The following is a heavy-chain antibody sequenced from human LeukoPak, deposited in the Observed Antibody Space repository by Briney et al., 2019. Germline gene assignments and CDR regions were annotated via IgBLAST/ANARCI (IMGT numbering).Heavy chain of an antibody. CDR3: ARHVRYSSTSAKAYYYYMDV. CDR2: IYYSGST. D-gene: IGHD6-13*01. CDR1: GGSISSYY. J-gene: IGHJ6*03. Sequence: SETLSLTCTVSGGSISSYYWSWVRQPPGKGLEWIGYIYYSGSTNYNPSLKSRVTISVDTSKNQFSLKLSSVTAADTAVYYCARHVRYSSTSAKAYYYYMDVWGKGTTVTISS. V-gene: IGHV4-59*08.